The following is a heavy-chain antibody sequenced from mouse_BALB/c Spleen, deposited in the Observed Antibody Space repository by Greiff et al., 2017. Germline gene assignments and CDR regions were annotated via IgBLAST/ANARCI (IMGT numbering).Heavy chain of an antibody. CDR1: GFTFSSFG. CDR2: ISSGSSTI. D-gene: IGHD1-1*01. J-gene: IGHJ3*01. CDR3: ARGGYYGSSPAWFAY. V-gene: IGHV5-17*02. Sequence: EVHLVESGGGLVQPGGSRKLSCAASGFTFSSFGMHWVRQAPEKGLEWVAYISSGSSTIYYADTVKGRFTISRDNPKNTLFLQMTSLRSEDTAMYYCARGGYYGSSPAWFAYWGQGTLVTVSA.